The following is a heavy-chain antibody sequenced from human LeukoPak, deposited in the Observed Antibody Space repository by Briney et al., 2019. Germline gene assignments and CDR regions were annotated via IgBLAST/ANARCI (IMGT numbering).Heavy chain of an antibody. Sequence: PGGSLRLSCAASGFTFSDYYMSWIRQAPGKGLEWVSYISSSGSTIYYADSVKGRFTISRDNAKNSLYLQMNSLRAEDTAVYYCATPLGYCSSTSCGPLDYWGQGTLVTVSS. J-gene: IGHJ4*02. D-gene: IGHD2-2*01. CDR3: ATPLGYCSSTSCGPLDY. V-gene: IGHV3-11*01. CDR1: GFTFSDYY. CDR2: ISSSGSTI.